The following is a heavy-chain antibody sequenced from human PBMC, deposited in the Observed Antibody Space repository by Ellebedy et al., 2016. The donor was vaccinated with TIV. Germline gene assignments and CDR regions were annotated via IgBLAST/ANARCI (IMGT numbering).Heavy chain of an antibody. CDR3: ARGQSFQYWLNLDY. CDR1: GFTFTDYY. CDR2: INVNTGAT. D-gene: IGHD2-8*02. V-gene: IGHV1-2*04. J-gene: IGHJ4*02. Sequence: ASVKVSCKASGFTFTDYYLHWVRQAPGQGLEWVGRINVNTGATNYAKNFQGWVTMTRDTSISTAYLELTTLKSDDTAVYYCARGQSFQYWLNLDYWGQGTLVTVSS.